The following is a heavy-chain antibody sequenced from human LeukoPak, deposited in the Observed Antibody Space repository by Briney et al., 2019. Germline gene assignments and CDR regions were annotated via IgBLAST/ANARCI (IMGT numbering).Heavy chain of an antibody. CDR1: GGSISSGGYF. V-gene: IGHV4-31*03. Sequence: SETLSLTCTVSGGSISSGGYFWSWIRQHPGKGLEWIGYIYYSGSTYYNPSLKSRVTISVDTSKNQFSLKLSSVTAADTAVYYCASSHRERFDWLSIDYWGQGTLVTVSS. J-gene: IGHJ4*02. CDR3: ASSHRERFDWLSIDY. CDR2: IYYSGST. D-gene: IGHD3-9*01.